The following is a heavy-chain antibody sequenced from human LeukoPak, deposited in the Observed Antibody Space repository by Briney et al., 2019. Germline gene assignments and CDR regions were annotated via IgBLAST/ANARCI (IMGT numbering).Heavy chain of an antibody. CDR1: WNSVSYNSVT. CDR2: TYYRSTWYK. V-gene: IGHV6-1*01. Sequence: SQMLSLSCAFSWNSVSYNSVTWHWVRQSPLRGLGWLGRTYYRSTWYKDYAVSVRGRITVNPDTSKNQFSLHLNSVTPEDTAVYYCARRLTQYDCFDPWGQGILVTVSS. J-gene: IGHJ5*02. D-gene: IGHD2-2*01. CDR3: ARRLTQYDCFDP.